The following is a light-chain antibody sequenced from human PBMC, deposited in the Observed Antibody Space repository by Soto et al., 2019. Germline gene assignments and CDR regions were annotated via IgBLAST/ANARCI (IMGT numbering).Light chain of an antibody. V-gene: IGKV3-20*01. J-gene: IGKJ3*01. CDR1: QSVSSSY. Sequence: EIVLTQSPGTLSLSPGEKATLSCRAIQSVSSSYLAWYQQKPGQAPRLLIYGASSRATGIPDRFSGSGSGTDFTLTISRLEPEDFAVYYCQQYGSSPPTFGPGTKVDIK. CDR2: GAS. CDR3: QQYGSSPPT.